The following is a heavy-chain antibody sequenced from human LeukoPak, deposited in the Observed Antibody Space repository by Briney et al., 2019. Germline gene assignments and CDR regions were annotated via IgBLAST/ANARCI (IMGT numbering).Heavy chain of an antibody. CDR2: TYYRSKWYN. Sequence: SQTLSLTCAISGDSLSSNSAAWNWIRQSPSRGLEWLGRTYYRSKWYNDYAVAVKSRITINPDTSKNQFSLQLNSVTPEDTAVYYCARDQDSSGWSRYYFDYWGQGTLVTVSS. J-gene: IGHJ4*02. V-gene: IGHV6-1*01. CDR3: ARDQDSSGWSRYYFDY. CDR1: GDSLSSNSAA. D-gene: IGHD6-19*01.